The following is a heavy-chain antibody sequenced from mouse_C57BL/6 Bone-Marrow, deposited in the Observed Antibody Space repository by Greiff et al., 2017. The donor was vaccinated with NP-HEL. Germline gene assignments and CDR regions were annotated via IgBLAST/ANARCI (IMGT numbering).Heavy chain of an antibody. J-gene: IGHJ2*01. Sequence: EVKLVESGGGLVKPGGSLKLSCAASGFTFSDYGMHWVRQAPEKGLEWVAYISSGSSTIYYADTVKGRFTIYRDNAKNTLFLQMTSLRSEDTAMYYCARPELGGGYFDYWGQVTTLTVSS. V-gene: IGHV5-17*01. CDR2: ISSGSSTI. D-gene: IGHD4-1*01. CDR3: ARPELGGGYFDY. CDR1: GFTFSDYG.